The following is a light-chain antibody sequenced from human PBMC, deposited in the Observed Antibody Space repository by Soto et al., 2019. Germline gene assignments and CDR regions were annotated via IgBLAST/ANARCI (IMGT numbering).Light chain of an antibody. CDR2: AVS. CDR1: QGMSSS. CDR3: QQLYT. V-gene: IGKV1-9*01. J-gene: IGKJ4*01. Sequence: DIQLTQSPPFLSASVGDRVTVSCRASQGMSSSLAWYQQKPGKAPKLLIYAVSTLQSGVPSRFSGSGSGTEFTLTLSSLQPEDFATYFCQQLYTFGGGTKVEVE.